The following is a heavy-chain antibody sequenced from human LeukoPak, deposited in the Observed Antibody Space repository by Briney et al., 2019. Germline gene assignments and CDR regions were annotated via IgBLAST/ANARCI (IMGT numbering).Heavy chain of an antibody. V-gene: IGHV4-34*01. CDR3: ARGGFRAAAGTALWY. CDR1: GGSFSGYC. Sequence: SETLSLTCGVYGGSFSGYCWSWIRQPPGKGLEWIGEINHSGSTNHNPSLKSRVTISVDTSKNQFALKLNSVTAADTAVYYCARGGFRAAAGTALWYWGQGTLVTVSS. J-gene: IGHJ4*02. D-gene: IGHD6-13*01. CDR2: INHSGST.